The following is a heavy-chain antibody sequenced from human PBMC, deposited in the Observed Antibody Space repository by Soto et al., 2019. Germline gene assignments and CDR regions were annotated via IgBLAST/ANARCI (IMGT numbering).Heavy chain of an antibody. J-gene: IGHJ4*02. CDR2: VSGSGVST. CDR3: AKERVPVTMH. Sequence: EVQLFESGGAFVQPGGSLTLSCAASGFTFNGYTMSWVRQAPGKGLEWVSSVSGSGVSTFYADSVKGRFTISRDTSKNTLYLQMNSLRAEDTAVYYCAKERVPVTMHWGRGPLVTVS. V-gene: IGHV3-23*01. CDR1: GFTFNGYT. D-gene: IGHD2-21*02.